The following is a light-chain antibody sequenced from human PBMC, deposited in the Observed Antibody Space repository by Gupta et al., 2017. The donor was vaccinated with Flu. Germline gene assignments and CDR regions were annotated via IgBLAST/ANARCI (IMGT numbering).Light chain of an antibody. CDR3: QRYDSLWT. Sequence: DIQMTQSPSTLSASVGDRVTITCRASQSIDIWLAWYQQKPGKVPRLLIYKASTLESGVPSRFSGRGSGTEFSLTISSPQPDDFATYYCQRYDSLWTFGQGTTVEIK. CDR2: KAS. V-gene: IGKV1-5*03. J-gene: IGKJ1*01. CDR1: QSIDIW.